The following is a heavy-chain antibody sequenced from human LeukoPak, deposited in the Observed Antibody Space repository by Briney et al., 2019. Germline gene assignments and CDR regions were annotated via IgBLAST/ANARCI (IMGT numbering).Heavy chain of an antibody. J-gene: IGHJ4*02. V-gene: IGHV4-34*01. D-gene: IGHD3-10*01. CDR2: INHSGST. Sequence: SETLSLTCAVYGGSFSGYYWSWIRQPPGKGLEWIGEINHSGSTNYNPSLKSRVTTSVDTSKNQFSLKLSSVTAADTAVYYCARRGRITMVRGVIIKGPFDYWGQGTLVTVSS. CDR1: GGSFSGYY. CDR3: ARRGRITMVRGVIIKGPFDY.